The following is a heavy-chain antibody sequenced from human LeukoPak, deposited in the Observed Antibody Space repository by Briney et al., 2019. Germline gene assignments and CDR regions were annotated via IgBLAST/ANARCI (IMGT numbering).Heavy chain of an antibody. D-gene: IGHD5-24*01. Sequence: SETLSLTCTVSVGSLSSYYWSCGRRPPGEGLEWVGDIYYSGSTNYNPPLTSRVTISVDTSKNQFSLKLSSVTAADTAVYYCARHPPPGKDGSAGFIDNWGQGTLVIVSS. V-gene: IGHV4-59*08. CDR2: IYYSGST. J-gene: IGHJ4*02. CDR1: VGSLSSYY. CDR3: ARHPPPGKDGSAGFIDN.